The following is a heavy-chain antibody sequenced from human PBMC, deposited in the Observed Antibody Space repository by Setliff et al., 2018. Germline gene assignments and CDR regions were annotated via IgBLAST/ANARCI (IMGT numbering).Heavy chain of an antibody. D-gene: IGHD6-6*01. J-gene: IGHJ4*02. V-gene: IGHV3-23*01. CDR2: ITDDGGTT. Sequence: PGGSLRLSCVAPGFTFDDYDMAWVRQAPGKGLEWVSAITDDGGTTHYAGSVKGRFTIARDNSNSTLYLQMNSLRVEDTALYYCAKSSGSSSSTNLEYLGPGTLVTVSS. CDR3: AKSSGSSSSTNLEY. CDR1: GFTFDDYD.